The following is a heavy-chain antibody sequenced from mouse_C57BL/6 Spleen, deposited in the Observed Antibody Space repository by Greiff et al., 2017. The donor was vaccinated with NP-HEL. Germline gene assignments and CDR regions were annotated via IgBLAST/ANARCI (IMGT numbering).Heavy chain of an antibody. CDR1: GFNFKDDY. CDR2: IDPETGDT. J-gene: IGHJ3*01. V-gene: IGHV14-4*01. Sequence: VQLQQSGAELVRPGASVKLSCTASGFNFKDDYMHWVKQRPEQGLEWIGWIDPETGDTEYASKFQGKATITADTSSNTAYLQLRSLTSADTAVYYCTTGVYYYGSSYCWFAYWGQGTLVTVSA. D-gene: IGHD1-1*01. CDR3: TTGVYYYGSSYCWFAY.